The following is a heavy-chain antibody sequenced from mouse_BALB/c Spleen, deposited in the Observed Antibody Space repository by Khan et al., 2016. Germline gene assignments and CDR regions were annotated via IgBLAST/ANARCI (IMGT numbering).Heavy chain of an antibody. J-gene: IGHJ3*01. V-gene: IGHV3-2*02. Sequence: EVQLQESGPGLVKPSQSLSLTCTVTGYSITSDYAWNWIRQFPGNRLEWLGYITYSGSTTYNPFLKSRISITRVPSKNQFFLRLDSGITEDTATYCCAIGVYFPAWFAYWCQGTLVTVSA. CDR3: AIGVYFPAWFAY. CDR1: GYSITSDYA. D-gene: IGHD1-1*01. CDR2: ITYSGST.